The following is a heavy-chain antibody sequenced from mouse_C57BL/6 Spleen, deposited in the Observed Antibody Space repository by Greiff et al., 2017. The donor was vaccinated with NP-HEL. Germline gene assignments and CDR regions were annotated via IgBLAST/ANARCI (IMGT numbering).Heavy chain of an antibody. Sequence: QVQLQQPGAELVMPGASVKLSCKASGYTFTSYWMHWVKQRPGQGLEWIGEIDPSDSYTNYNQKFKGKSTLTVDKSSSTAYMQLSSLTSEDSAVYYCARRGYEGLRRGFFAYWSTRDSGHCLC. D-gene: IGHD2-2*01. V-gene: IGHV1-69*01. CDR1: GYTFTSYW. CDR2: IDPSDSYT. CDR3: ARRGYEGLRRGFFAY. J-gene: IGHJ3*01.